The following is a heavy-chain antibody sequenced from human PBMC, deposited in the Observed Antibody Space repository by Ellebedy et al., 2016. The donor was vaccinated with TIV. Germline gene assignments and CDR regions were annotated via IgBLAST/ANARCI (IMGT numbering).Heavy chain of an antibody. CDR2: ISGSGDST. D-gene: IGHD2-21*02. Sequence: GESLKISCAASGFSFGTYAMTWVRQAPRKGPEWVSVISGSGDSTYYADSVEGRFSISRDNSKNTLYLQMNSLRAEDTALYYCAKVGASIPCGPDCLTFDYWGQGTLVTVSS. CDR1: GFSFGTYA. V-gene: IGHV3-23*01. J-gene: IGHJ4*02. CDR3: AKVGASIPCGPDCLTFDY.